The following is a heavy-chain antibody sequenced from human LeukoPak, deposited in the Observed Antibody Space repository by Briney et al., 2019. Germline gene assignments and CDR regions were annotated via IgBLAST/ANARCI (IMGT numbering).Heavy chain of an antibody. CDR2: IGSGGTT. CDR1: GFTFSRYA. D-gene: IGHD3-22*01. J-gene: IGHJ4*02. CDR3: AKYFYDSSTYSFDY. V-gene: IGHV3-23*01. Sequence: PGGSLRLSCSASGFTFSRYAMHWVRQAPGKGLEWVSSIGSGGTTHYADSVKGRFTISRDNSKNTLFLQMNSLRAEDTAVYYCAKYFYDSSTYSFDYWGQGTLVTVSS.